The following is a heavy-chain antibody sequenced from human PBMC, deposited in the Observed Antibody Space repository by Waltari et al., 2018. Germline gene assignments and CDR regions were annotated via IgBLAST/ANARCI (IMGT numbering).Heavy chain of an antibody. CDR1: GYTFTSYY. Sequence: QVQLVQSGAEVKKPGASVKVSCKASGYTFTSYYMHWVRQAPGQGLEWMGIINPSGGSTSYAQKFQGRVTMTRDTSTSTVYMELSSLRSEDTAVYYCARATIAAAGTRYYGMDVWGQGTTVIVSS. D-gene: IGHD6-13*01. CDR2: INPSGGST. V-gene: IGHV1-46*01. J-gene: IGHJ6*02. CDR3: ARATIAAAGTRYYGMDV.